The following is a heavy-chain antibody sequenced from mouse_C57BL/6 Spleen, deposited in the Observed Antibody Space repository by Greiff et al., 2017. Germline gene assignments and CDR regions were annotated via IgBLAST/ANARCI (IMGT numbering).Heavy chain of an antibody. CDR2: IRNKANGYTT. CDR1: GFTFTDYY. Sequence: EVQVEESGGGLVQPGGSLSLSCAASGFTFTDYYMSWVRQPPGKALEWFGFIRNKANGYTTEYSESVKGRFTISRDNSQSILFLQMNALRAEDSASYYCARYNYSNYGFAYWGQGTLVTVSA. CDR3: ARYNYSNYGFAY. J-gene: IGHJ3*01. D-gene: IGHD2-5*01. V-gene: IGHV7-3*01.